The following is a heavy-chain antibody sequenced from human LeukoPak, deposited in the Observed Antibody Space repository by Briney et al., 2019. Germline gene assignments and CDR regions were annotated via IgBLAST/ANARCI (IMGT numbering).Heavy chain of an antibody. V-gene: IGHV5-51*01. CDR2: IYPGDSDT. J-gene: IGHJ3*02. D-gene: IGHD1-1*01. CDR1: GYSFHSYW. Sequence: NLGESLKISCKVSGYSFHSYWIGWVRQMPGKGLEWMGIIYPGDSDTRYSPSFQGQVTISADKSISTAYSQGRRRKASDPAMLYRPRRGELERQDAFDIWGQRTMVTVCS. CDR3: PRRGELERQDAFDI.